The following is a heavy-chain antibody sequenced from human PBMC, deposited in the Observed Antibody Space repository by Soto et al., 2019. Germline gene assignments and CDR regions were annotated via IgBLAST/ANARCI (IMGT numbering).Heavy chain of an antibody. CDR3: ARVERGTATTGVDAFDT. V-gene: IGHV4-34*01. CDR1: GGFVSSGSYY. J-gene: IGHJ3*02. Sequence: QVQLQQWGAGLLKPSETLSLTCAVYGGFVSSGSYYWSWIRQPPGKGLEWLGEMSHSGGTHFNPSLESRVTISVIRSKSEFSLKMSAVTAADPALYYCARVERGTATTGVDAFDTWGPVIMVTVSS. D-gene: IGHD1-1*01. CDR2: MSHSGGT.